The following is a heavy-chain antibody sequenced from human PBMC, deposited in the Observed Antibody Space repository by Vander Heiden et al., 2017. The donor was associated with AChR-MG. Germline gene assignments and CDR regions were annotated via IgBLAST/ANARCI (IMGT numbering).Heavy chain of an antibody. CDR3: ARDRAGRFDP. CDR2: IYYSGST. J-gene: IGHJ5*02. Sequence: QVQLQESGPGLVKPSETLSLTCAVSGGSISSYYWLWIRQPPGKGLEWIGYIYYSGSTNYNPSLKSRVTIAVDTSKNQFSLKLSSVTAADTAVYYCARDRAGRFDPWGQGTLVTVSS. V-gene: IGHV4-59*01. CDR1: GGSISSYY.